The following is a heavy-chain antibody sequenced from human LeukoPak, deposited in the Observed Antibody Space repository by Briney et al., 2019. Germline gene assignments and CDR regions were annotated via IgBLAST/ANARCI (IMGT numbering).Heavy chain of an antibody. CDR3: ARHVYCRSTSCSYYYYYMDV. V-gene: IGHV1-69*13. D-gene: IGHD2-2*01. Sequence: SVKVSCKASGGTFSSYAISWVRQAPGQGLEWMGGIIPIFGAANYAQKFQGRVTITADESTSTAYMELSRLRSDDTAVYYCARHVYCRSTSCSYYYYYMDVWGKGTTVTVSS. CDR1: GGTFSSYA. CDR2: IIPIFGAA. J-gene: IGHJ6*03.